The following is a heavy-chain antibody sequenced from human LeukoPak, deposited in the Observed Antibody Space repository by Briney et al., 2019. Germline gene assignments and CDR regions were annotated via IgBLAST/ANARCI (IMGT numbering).Heavy chain of an antibody. CDR1: GGSISSGGYY. CDR3: RTMVRDRPRSMDV. D-gene: IGHD3-10*01. Sequence: PSETLSLTCAVSGGSISSGGYYWSWIRQPPGKGLEWIGEINHSGSTNYNPSLKSRVTISVDTSKNQFSLKLSSVTAADTAVYYCRTMVRDRPRSMDVWGQGTTVTVSS. CDR2: INHSGST. V-gene: IGHV4-34*01. J-gene: IGHJ6*02.